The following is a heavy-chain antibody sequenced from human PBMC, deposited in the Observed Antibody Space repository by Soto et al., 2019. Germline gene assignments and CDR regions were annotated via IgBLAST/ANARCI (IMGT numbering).Heavy chain of an antibody. CDR1: GGSISSGGYY. D-gene: IGHD3-10*01. CDR2: IYYSGST. Sequence: QVQLQESGPGLVKPSQTLSLTCTVSGGSISSGGYYWSWIRQHPGKGLEWIGYIYYSGSTYYNPSLKSRVTISVDTSKNQFSLKLSSVTAADTAVYYCARSPFLKGNYYYYMDVWGKGTPVTVSS. J-gene: IGHJ6*03. V-gene: IGHV4-31*03. CDR3: ARSPFLKGNYYYYMDV.